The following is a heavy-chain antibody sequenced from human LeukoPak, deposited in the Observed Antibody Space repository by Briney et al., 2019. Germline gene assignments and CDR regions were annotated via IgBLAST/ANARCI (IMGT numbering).Heavy chain of an antibody. V-gene: IGHV1-18*01. Sequence: ASVKVSCKASGYSFTSSGISWVRQAPGQGLEWMGWIGGYKGDTKFAQKFQGRITMTTDTSTSTAYMELRSLRSDDTAVYYCAREAAAGTLNTWGQGTLVTVSS. J-gene: IGHJ5*02. CDR1: GYSFTSSG. CDR2: IGGYKGDT. D-gene: IGHD6-13*01. CDR3: AREAAAGTLNT.